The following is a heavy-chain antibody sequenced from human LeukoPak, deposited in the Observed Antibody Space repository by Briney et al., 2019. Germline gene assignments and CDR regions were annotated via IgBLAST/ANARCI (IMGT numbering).Heavy chain of an antibody. V-gene: IGHV4-61*02. CDR2: ISSSGST. Sequence: SQTLSLTCTVSGDSISSGDYYWSWIRQPAGKGLEWIGRISSSGSTNYNPSLKSRVTISVDTSKNQFSLKLSSVTAADTAVYYCARDDSGTLNWFDPWGQGTLVTVSS. J-gene: IGHJ5*02. CDR3: ARDDSGTLNWFDP. D-gene: IGHD3-10*01. CDR1: GDSISSGDYY.